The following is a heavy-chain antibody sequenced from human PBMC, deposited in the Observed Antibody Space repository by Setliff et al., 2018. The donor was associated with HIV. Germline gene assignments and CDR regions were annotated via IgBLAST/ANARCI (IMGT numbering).Heavy chain of an antibody. D-gene: IGHD3-22*01. V-gene: IGHV4-38-2*02. CDR2: ISLSGST. CDR1: GYSLSSASY. J-gene: IGHJ5*02. CDR3: ASRVYYYDSNNFLREEGFDP. Sequence: NPSETLSLTCSVSGYSLSSASYWGWTRQSPEKGLEWIGSISLSGSTYYNPSLQSRVTISVDTSKNQFSLKLSSVTAADAAVYYCASRVYYYDSNNFLREEGFDPWGQGTLVTVSS.